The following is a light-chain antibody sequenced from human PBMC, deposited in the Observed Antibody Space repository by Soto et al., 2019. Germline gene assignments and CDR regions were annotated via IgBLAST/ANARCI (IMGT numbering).Light chain of an antibody. CDR3: SSFGGGNKVL. Sequence: QSALTQPPSASGSPGQSVTISCTGTSSDVGGYDFVSWYQQYPGKVPKSVIYEVSKRPSGVPDRFSGSKSGNTAFLSVSGLQAEDEADYYCSSFGGGNKVLFGGGTKITV. CDR2: EVS. CDR1: SSDVGGYDF. J-gene: IGLJ3*02. V-gene: IGLV2-8*01.